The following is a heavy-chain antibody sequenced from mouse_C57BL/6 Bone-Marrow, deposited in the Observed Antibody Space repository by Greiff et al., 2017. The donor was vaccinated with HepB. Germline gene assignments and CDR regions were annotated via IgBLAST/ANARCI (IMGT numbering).Heavy chain of an antibody. V-gene: IGHV1-9*01. CDR2: ILPGNGST. D-gene: IGHD3-3*01. J-gene: IGHJ2*01. CDR1: GYTFTGYW. Sequence: VKLMESGAELMKPGASVKLSCTATGYTFTGYWIEWVKQRPGHGLEWIGEILPGNGSTNYTEKFKGKATFTADTSSNTAYMQLSSLTTEDSAIYYCAGGHYFDDGGQGTTLTVSS. CDR3: AGGHYFDD.